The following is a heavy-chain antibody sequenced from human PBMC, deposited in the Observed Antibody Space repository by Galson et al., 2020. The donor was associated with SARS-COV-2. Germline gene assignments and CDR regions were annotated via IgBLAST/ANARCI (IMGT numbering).Heavy chain of an antibody. CDR1: GFTFSSYA. D-gene: IGHD6-13*01. V-gene: IGHV3-23*01. J-gene: IGHJ4*02. CDR2: ISGSGGST. Sequence: GESLKISCAASGFTFSSYAMSWVRQAPGKGLEWVSAISGSGGSTYYADSVKGRFTISRDNSKNTLYLQMNSLRAEDTAVYYCAKFGIAAAGRPGPYDYWGQGALVTVSS. CDR3: AKFGIAAAGRPGPYDY.